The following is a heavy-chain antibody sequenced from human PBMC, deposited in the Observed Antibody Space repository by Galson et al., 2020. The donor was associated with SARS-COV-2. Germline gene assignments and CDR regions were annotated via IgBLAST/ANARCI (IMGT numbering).Heavy chain of an antibody. D-gene: IGHD6-6*01. CDR2: ISSSSSWI. V-gene: IGHV3-21*01. CDR3: ARDLLREQLGVSYTKYGMDI. CDR1: AFTIKSYN. J-gene: IGHJ6*02. Sequence: GQSLKISCAAPAFTIKSYNMNWVRQAPGKGLEWVSSITSSSFGVSSISSSSSWIYYADSVKGRFTISRDNAKNSLYLQMNSLRAEDTAVYYCARDLLREQLGVSYTKYGMDIWGQGTTVTVSS.